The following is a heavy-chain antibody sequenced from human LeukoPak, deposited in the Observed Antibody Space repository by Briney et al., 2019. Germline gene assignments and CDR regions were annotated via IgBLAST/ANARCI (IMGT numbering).Heavy chain of an antibody. V-gene: IGHV2-5*02. CDR1: GFSLTTSGVG. CDR3: AHRLPSGAPWAFGYFDY. CDR2: IYWDDDK. Sequence: ESGPTLVKPTQTLTLTCTFSGFSLTTSGVGVGWIRRPPGKALEWLAVIYWDDDKRYSPSLKSRLTITKDTSKNQVVLTVTNIDPVDTATYYCAHRLPSGAPWAFGYFDYWGQGTLVTVSS. D-gene: IGHD3-3*01. J-gene: IGHJ4*02.